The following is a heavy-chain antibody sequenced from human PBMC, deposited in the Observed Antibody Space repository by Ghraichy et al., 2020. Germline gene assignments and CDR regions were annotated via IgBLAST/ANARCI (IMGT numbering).Heavy chain of an antibody. J-gene: IGHJ6*02. CDR2: ISGSGGST. Sequence: GESLNISCAASGFTFSSYAMSWVRQAPGKGLEWVSAISGSGGSTYYADSVKGRFTISRDNSKNTLYLQMNSLRAEDTAVYYCAKKKFGDIPYYGMDVWGQGTTVTVSS. CDR3: AKKKFGDIPYYGMDV. D-gene: IGHD3-10*01. V-gene: IGHV3-23*01. CDR1: GFTFSSYA.